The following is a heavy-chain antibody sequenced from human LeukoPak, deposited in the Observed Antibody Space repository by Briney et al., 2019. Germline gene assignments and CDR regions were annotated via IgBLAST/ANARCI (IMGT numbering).Heavy chain of an antibody. J-gene: IGHJ5*02. CDR3: ARDYVPHYSGSYFGWFDP. V-gene: IGHV1-2*02. D-gene: IGHD1-26*01. CDR1: GYTFTGYY. Sequence: ASAKVSCKASGYTFTGYYMHWVRQAPGQGLEWMGWINPNSGGTNYAQKFQGRVTMTRDTSISTAYMELSRLRSDDTAVYYCARDYVPHYSGSYFGWFDPWGQGTLVTVSS. CDR2: INPNSGGT.